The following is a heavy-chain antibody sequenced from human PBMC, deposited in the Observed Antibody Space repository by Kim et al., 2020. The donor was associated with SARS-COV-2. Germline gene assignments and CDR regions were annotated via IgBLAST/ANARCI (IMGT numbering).Heavy chain of an antibody. Sequence: GGSLRLSCAASGFTFSNYAMHWVRQAPGKGLEFVSTISSNGGGTYYANSVKGRFTVSRDNSKNTLYLQMGSLRPEDMAVYYCARDQGGTVSPCVMDVWGKGSTVTVSS. D-gene: IGHD1-7*01. CDR3: ARDQGGTVSPCVMDV. V-gene: IGHV3-64*01. CDR1: GFTFSNYA. J-gene: IGHJ6*03. CDR2: ISSNGGGT.